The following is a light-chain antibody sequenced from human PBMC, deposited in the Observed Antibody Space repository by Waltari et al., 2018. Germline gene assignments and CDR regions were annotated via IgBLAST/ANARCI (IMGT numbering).Light chain of an antibody. Sequence: IVMTQSPATLSVSPGERATLSCRASQSISTNLAWFQEKPGQAPRLLIYVASTRANGVPARFSGSGSGTYFTLVISSLQSEDFAVYYCQQYDKWLRYSFGQGTKLEIK. V-gene: IGKV3-15*01. J-gene: IGKJ2*01. CDR3: QQYDKWLRYS. CDR1: QSISTN. CDR2: VAS.